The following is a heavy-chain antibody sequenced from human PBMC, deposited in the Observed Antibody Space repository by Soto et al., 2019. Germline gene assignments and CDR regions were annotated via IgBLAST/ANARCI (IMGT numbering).Heavy chain of an antibody. CDR1: GFSFSIYG. V-gene: IGHV3-30*18. CDR3: AKSRIVATINFVYYGMDV. D-gene: IGHD5-12*01. CDR2: ISHDSSIK. Sequence: LRLSCAASGFSFSIYGMHWVRQAPGKGLEWVALISHDSSIKYYGESVKGRFTISRDNSKNTLSLQMNSLRVEDTAVYYCAKSRIVATINFVYYGMDVWGQGTTVTVSS. J-gene: IGHJ6*02.